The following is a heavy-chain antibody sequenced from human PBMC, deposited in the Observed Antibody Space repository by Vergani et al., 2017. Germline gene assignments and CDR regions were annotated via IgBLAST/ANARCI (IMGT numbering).Heavy chain of an antibody. Sequence: QVHLLESGGGVVQPGRSLRLSCVVSGFTSSYYGMHWVRQAPGKGLEWVAVISYDGTQKYYADSVKGLFTISRDNSKSTLYLQMKSLRTEDTAVYYCATKSCGTPGCQIGYFREWGHGTLVTVSS. CDR3: ATKSCGTPGCQIGYFRE. J-gene: IGHJ1*01. V-gene: IGHV3-30*03. CDR2: ISYDGTQK. CDR1: GFTSSYYG. D-gene: IGHD1-1*01.